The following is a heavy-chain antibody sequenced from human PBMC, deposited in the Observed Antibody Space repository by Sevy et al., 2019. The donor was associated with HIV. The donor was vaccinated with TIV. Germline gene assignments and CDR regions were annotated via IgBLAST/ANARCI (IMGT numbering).Heavy chain of an antibody. D-gene: IGHD3-16*02. V-gene: IGHV4-4*07. J-gene: IGHJ6*03. CDR2: IYTSGST. CDR3: AGGYVWGSYRDFYYYYYMDV. CDR1: GGSISSYY. Sequence: SETLSLTCTVSGGSISSYYWSWIRQPAGKGLEWIGRIYTSGSTNYNPSLKSRVTMSVDTSKNQFSLKLSSVTAADTGVYYCAGGYVWGSYRDFYYYYYMDVWGKGTTVTVSS.